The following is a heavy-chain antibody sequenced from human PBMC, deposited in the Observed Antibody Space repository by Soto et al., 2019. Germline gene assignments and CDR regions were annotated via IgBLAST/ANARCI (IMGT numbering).Heavy chain of an antibody. CDR1: GFTFGRSG. CDR2: IWFDGSKK. CDR3: ARDLNTGYIDY. Sequence: QVQMVESGGGVVQPGTSLRLSCVASGFTFGRSGMHWVRQAPGGALEWVAIIWFDGSKKYYADSVKGRLTVSRDNSKNTLYLQMDGLRGDDTAVYYWARDLNTGYIDYWGQGTLVTVSS. V-gene: IGHV3-33*01. D-gene: IGHD5-12*01. J-gene: IGHJ4*02.